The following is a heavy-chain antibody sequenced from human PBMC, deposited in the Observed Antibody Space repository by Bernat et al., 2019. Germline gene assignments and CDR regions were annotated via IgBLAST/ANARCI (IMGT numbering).Heavy chain of an antibody. Sequence: EVRLAEIGGGLIQPGGSLRLSCAASGFTVSSSYMSWVRQAPGKGLDWVSIIYNDGGTFYADSVNGRFTISRDISENTLYLQMNSLRAEDTAVYYCARGDRPNAGDYWGQGTLVTVSS. J-gene: IGHJ4*02. CDR3: ARGDRPNAGDY. V-gene: IGHV3-53*02. CDR2: IYNDGGT. CDR1: GFTVSSSY.